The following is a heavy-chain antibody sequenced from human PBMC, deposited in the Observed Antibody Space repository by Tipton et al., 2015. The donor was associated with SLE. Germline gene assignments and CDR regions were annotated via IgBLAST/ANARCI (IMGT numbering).Heavy chain of an antibody. J-gene: IGHJ4*02. CDR2: INPNNGGT. CDR1: GYTFDTFG. V-gene: IGHV1-2*06. D-gene: IGHD6-19*01. CDR3: ARAVAGPE. Sequence: QLVQSGAEVKKPGASVKVSCQASGYTFDTFGFTWVRQAPGQGLQWMGRINPNNGGTNYAQKFQGRVTMTRDTSISTAYMELSRLRSDDTAIYYCARAVAGPEWGQGTLVTVSS.